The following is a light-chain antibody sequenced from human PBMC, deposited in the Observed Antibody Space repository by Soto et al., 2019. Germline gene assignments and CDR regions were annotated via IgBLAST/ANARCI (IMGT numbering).Light chain of an antibody. CDR3: CSYAGSSTWV. CDR2: EDI. CDR1: SRDVGSYDL. V-gene: IGLV2-23*01. J-gene: IGLJ3*02. Sequence: QSVLTQPASVSGSPGQSITISCTGTSRDVGSYDLVSWYQQHPGRAPKLMIYEDIKLPSGVSTRFSGSKSGNTASLTISGLQAEDEAVYFCCSYAGSSTWVFGGVTNVTVL.